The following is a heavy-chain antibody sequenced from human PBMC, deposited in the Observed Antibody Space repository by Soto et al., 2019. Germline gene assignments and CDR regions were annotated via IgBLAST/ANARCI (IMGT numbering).Heavy chain of an antibody. CDR1: GFTVSSNY. V-gene: IGHV3-66*01. Sequence: GGSLRLSCAASGFTVSSNYMSWVRQAPGKGLEWVSVIYSGGSTYYADSVKGRFTISRDNSKNTLYLQMNSLRAEDTAVYYCAREVWCSGGSCYGWFDPWGQGTLVTVSS. CDR2: IYSGGST. J-gene: IGHJ5*02. CDR3: AREVWCSGGSCYGWFDP. D-gene: IGHD2-15*01.